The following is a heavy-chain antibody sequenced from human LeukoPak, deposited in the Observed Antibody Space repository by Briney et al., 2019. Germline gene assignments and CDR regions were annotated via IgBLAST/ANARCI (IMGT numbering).Heavy chain of an antibody. V-gene: IGHV4-31*03. CDR1: GGSISSGGYY. CDR2: IYYSGST. D-gene: IGHD3-22*01. J-gene: IGHJ4*02. CDR3: ARALGYYDSSGYYYFDY. Sequence: SQTLSLTCTVSGGSISSGGYYWSWIRQHPGKGLEWIGYIYYSGSTYYNPSLKSRVTISVDTSKNQFFLKLSSVTAADTAVYYCARALGYYDSSGYYYFDYWGQGTLVTVSS.